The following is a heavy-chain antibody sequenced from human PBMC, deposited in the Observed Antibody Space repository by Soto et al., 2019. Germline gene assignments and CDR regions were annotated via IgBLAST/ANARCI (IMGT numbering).Heavy chain of an antibody. CDR1: GFTFSDYH. CDR3: ARRFQWLVRFQWLYGMDV. CDR2: MNSGGSTI. J-gene: IGHJ6*02. Sequence: QVQLVESGGGLVKPGGSLRLSCAASGFTFSDYHMHWIRQAPGKGLEWVSYMNSGGSTIYDADSVKGRFTISRDNAKKSLYLQMDSLRAEDTAVYYCARRFQWLVRFQWLYGMDVWGQGTTVTVSS. D-gene: IGHD6-19*01. V-gene: IGHV3-11*01.